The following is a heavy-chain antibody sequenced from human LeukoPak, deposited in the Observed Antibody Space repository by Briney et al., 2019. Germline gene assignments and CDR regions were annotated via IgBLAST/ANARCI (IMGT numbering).Heavy chain of an antibody. D-gene: IGHD6-13*01. J-gene: IGHJ5*02. CDR2: INHSGST. CDR1: GGSFSGYY. Sequence: SVTLSLTCAVYGGSFSGYYWSWIRQPPGKGLEWIGEINHSGSTNYNPSLKSRVTISVDTSKNQFSLKLSSVTAADTAVYYCARGGLYSSSWSSLGANWFDPWGQGTLVTVSS. V-gene: IGHV4-34*01. CDR3: ARGGLYSSSWSSLGANWFDP.